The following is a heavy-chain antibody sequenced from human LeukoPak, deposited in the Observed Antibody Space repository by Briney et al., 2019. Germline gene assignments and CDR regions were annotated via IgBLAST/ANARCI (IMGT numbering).Heavy chain of an antibody. CDR1: GFTFSSYD. CDR2: IYSGGST. Sequence: GGSLRLSCAASGFTFSSYDMHWVRQATGKGLEWVSVIYSGGSTYYADSVKGRFTISRDNSKNTLYLQMNSLRAEDTAVYYCASPTSLHYYGSGSYYLNWGQGTLVTVSS. CDR3: ASPTSLHYYGSGSYYLN. V-gene: IGHV3-66*01. J-gene: IGHJ4*02. D-gene: IGHD3-10*01.